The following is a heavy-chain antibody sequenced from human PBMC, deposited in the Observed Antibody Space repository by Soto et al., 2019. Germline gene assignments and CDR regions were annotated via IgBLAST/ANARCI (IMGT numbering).Heavy chain of an antibody. Sequence: HPGGSLRLSCAASGFAFSSYAMHWVRQAPGKGLEWVAVISYDGSNKYYADSVKGRFTISRDNSKNTLYLQMNSLRAEDTAVYYCARDPDDYGFLENTPPAAPWFDYWGQGTLVTVSS. J-gene: IGHJ4*02. CDR3: ARDPDDYGFLENTPPAAPWFDY. CDR2: ISYDGSNK. D-gene: IGHD4-17*01. CDR1: GFAFSSYA. V-gene: IGHV3-30-3*01.